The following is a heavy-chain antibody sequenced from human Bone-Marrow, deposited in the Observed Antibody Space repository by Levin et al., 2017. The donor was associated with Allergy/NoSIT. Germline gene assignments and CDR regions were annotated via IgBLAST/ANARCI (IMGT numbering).Heavy chain of an antibody. CDR1: GGSITSGGYY. CDR3: ATNIPSRTASVFRLDP. Sequence: SETLSLTCAVSGGSITSGGYYWSWIRQHPGKGLEWIGYVYYSGSTSYNPSLESRVTISLDTSKNQFSLRLTSVTAADTAVYFCATNIPSRTASVFRLDPWGQGTLVTVSS. J-gene: IGHJ5*02. V-gene: IGHV4-31*11. CDR2: VYYSGST. D-gene: IGHD2-21*01.